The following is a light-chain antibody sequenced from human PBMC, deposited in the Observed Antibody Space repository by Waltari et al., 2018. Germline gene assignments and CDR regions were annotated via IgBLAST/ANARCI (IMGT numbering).Light chain of an antibody. CDR1: SGDVVSYNY. CDR2: DVN. J-gene: IGLJ2*01. Sequence: QSALTQPRSVSGSPGQSVTIPCTGTSGDVVSYNYVCWYQQHPGKAPRLMIYDVNKRPSGVPDRFSGSKSGNTASLTISGLQAEDEADYYCCAYAGSAIFGGGTELTVL. V-gene: IGLV2-11*01. CDR3: CAYAGSAI.